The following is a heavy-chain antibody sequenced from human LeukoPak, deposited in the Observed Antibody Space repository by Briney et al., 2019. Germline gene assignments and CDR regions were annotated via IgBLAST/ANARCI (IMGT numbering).Heavy chain of an antibody. CDR3: ARDQGGDSSGYDY. V-gene: IGHV1-2*06. CDR2: INPNSGGT. D-gene: IGHD3-22*01. Sequence: GASVKVSCKASGYTFTGYYMHWVRQAPGQGLEWMGRINPNSGGTNYAQKFQGRVTMTRDTSISTAYMELSRLRSDGTAVYYCARDQGGDSSGYDYWGQGTLVTVSS. J-gene: IGHJ4*02. CDR1: GYTFTGYY.